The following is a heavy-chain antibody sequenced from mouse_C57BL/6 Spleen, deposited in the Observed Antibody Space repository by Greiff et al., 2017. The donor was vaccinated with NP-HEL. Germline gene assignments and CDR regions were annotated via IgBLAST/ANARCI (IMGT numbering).Heavy chain of an antibody. Sequence: EVKLMESGGGLVQPQGSLKLSCAASGFSFNTYAMNWVRQAPGKGLEWVARIRSKSNNYATYYADSVKDRFTISRDDSESMLYLQMNNLKTEDTAMYYCVRGGSFDYWGQGTTLTVSS. V-gene: IGHV10-1*01. J-gene: IGHJ2*01. CDR1: GFSFNTYA. CDR3: VRGGSFDY. CDR2: IRSKSNNYAT.